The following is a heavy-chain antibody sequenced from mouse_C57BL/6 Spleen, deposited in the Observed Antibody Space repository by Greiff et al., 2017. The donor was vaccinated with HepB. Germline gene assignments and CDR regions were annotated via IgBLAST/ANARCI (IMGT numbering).Heavy chain of an antibody. Sequence: EVQLVESGGGLVKPGGSLKLSCAASGFTFSDYGMHWVRQAPEKGLEWVAYISSGSSTIYYADTVKGRFTISRDNAKNTLFLQMTSLRSEDTAMYYCARSELTGPFDYWGQGTTLTVSS. CDR3: ARSELTGPFDY. J-gene: IGHJ2*01. CDR1: GFTFSDYG. CDR2: ISSGSSTI. V-gene: IGHV5-17*01. D-gene: IGHD4-1*01.